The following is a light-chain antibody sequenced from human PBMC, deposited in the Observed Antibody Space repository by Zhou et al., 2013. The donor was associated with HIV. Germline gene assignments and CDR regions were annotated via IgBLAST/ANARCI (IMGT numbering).Light chain of an antibody. V-gene: IGKV1-5*03. J-gene: IGKJ4*01. CDR2: KAS. CDR1: QSISSW. Sequence: DIQMTQSPPTLSASVGDRVTITCRASQSISSWLAWYQQKPGKAPKLLIYKASSLESGVPSRFSGYGSGTEFSLTITALQPDDFATYFCQQYKTVPLTFGGGTRV. CDR3: QQYKTVPLT.